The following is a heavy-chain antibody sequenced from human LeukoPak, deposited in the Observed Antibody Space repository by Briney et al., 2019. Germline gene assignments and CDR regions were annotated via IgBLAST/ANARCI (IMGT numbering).Heavy chain of an antibody. CDR1: GFTFRNYG. CDR3: AKDPGASVSGFYMDV. J-gene: IGHJ6*03. D-gene: IGHD2-8*02. CDR2: IWSDGNNK. V-gene: IGHV3-30*02. Sequence: PGGSLRLSCAASGFTFRNYGMHWVRQATGKGLEWVSFIWSDGNNKFYADSVKGRFTISRDNSKNMLYLQMDTLRAEDTAVYYCAKDPGASVSGFYMDVWGKGTKVSVSS.